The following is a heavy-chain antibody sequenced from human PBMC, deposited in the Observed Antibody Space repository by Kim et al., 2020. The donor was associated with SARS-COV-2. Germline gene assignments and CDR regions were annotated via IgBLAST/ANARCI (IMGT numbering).Heavy chain of an antibody. Sequence: TNYAQKLQGRVTMTTDTSTSTAYMELRSLRSDDTAVYYCARVFGLDAFDIWGQGTMVTVSS. CDR2: T. J-gene: IGHJ3*02. CDR3: ARVFGLDAFDI. V-gene: IGHV1-18*01. D-gene: IGHD3-3*01.